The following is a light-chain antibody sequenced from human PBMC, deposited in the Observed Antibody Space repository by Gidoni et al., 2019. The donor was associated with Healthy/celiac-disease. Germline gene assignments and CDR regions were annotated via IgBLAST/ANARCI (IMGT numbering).Light chain of an antibody. Sequence: EIVLTVTRATLALSPGERATRSCRASQSVSSYLAWYQQKPGQAPRLLIYDASTRATGIPARFSGSGSGTDFTITISSLEPEDVAVYYCQQRSNRWTFGQGTKVEIK. CDR2: DAS. CDR1: QSVSSY. CDR3: QQRSNRWT. J-gene: IGKJ1*01. V-gene: IGKV3-11*01.